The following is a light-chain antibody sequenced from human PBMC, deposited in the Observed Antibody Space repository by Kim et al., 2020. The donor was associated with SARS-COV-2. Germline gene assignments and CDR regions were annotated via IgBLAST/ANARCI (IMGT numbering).Light chain of an antibody. CDR1: QSVSSSY. CDR3: QQYGGSPRGT. CDR2: GAS. J-gene: IGKJ1*01. Sequence: PGERATLSCRASQSVSSSYLAWYQQKPGQAPKLLIYGASSRATGIPVRFSGSGSGTDFTLTITRLEPEDFAVYYCQQYGGSPRGTFGQGTKVDIK. V-gene: IGKV3-20*01.